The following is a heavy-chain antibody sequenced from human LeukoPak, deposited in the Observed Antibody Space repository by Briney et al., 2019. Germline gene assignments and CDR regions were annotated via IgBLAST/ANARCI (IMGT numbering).Heavy chain of an antibody. CDR1: RPNSASYA. J-gene: IGHJ3*02. CDR3: AKRRFMTMVTISTAAFDI. CDR2: IQHDGAST. Sequence: RGSPRLSSVPSRPNSASYAVHWGPPAPGEGQQRVAFIQHDGASTFYREYVQGRFTICRDNYKNTAYLQMNSLRTEDTAVYYCAKRRFMTMVTISTAAFDIWGRGTVVSVFS. V-gene: IGHV3-30*02. D-gene: IGHD4/OR15-4a*01.